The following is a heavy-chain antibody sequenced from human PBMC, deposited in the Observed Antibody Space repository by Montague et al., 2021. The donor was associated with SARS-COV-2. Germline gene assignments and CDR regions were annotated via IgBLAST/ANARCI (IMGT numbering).Heavy chain of an antibody. V-gene: IGHV6-1*01. D-gene: IGHD3-9*01. CDR1: GDSVSSKSVA. J-gene: IGHJ3*02. Sequence: CAISGDSVSSKSVAWNWIRQSPSRGLEWLGRTYYRSKWDSDYAESVKRRLVITPDTSKNQVSLQLNSVIPEDTAVYFCASSGITLTGLDAFDTWGQGTMVTVSS. CDR2: TYYRSKWDS. CDR3: ASSGITLTGLDAFDT.